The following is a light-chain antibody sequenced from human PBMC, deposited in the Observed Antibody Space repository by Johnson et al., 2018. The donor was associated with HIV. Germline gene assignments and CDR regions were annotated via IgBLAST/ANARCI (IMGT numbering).Light chain of an antibody. CDR3: GTWDSSLRVGF. CDR1: SSNIGNNY. Sequence: QSVLTQPPSVSAAPGQKVTISCSRSSSNIGNNYVSWYQQLPGTAPKLLIYDNNKRPSGIPDRFSGSKSGTSATLGITGLQTGDEADYYCGTWDSSLRVGFFGTGSKVTVL. V-gene: IGLV1-51*01. J-gene: IGLJ1*01. CDR2: DNN.